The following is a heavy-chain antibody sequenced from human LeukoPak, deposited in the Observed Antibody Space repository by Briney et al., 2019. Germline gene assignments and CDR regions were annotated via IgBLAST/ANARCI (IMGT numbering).Heavy chain of an antibody. CDR2: ISYDGSNK. CDR1: GFTFSSYA. CDR3: AKDFYGSGIPKGYFDY. D-gene: IGHD3-10*01. J-gene: IGHJ4*02. V-gene: IGHV3-30-3*01. Sequence: GRSLRLSCAASGFTFSSYAMHWVRQAPGKGLEWVAVISYDGSNKYYADSVKGRFTISRDNSKNTLYLQMNSLTAEDTAIYYCAKDFYGSGIPKGYFDYWGQGTLVTVSS.